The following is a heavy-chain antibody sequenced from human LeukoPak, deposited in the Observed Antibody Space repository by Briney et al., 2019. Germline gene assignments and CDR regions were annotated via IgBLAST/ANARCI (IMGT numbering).Heavy chain of an antibody. V-gene: IGHV4-38-2*02. D-gene: IGHD2-2*01. CDR3: ARDFNIVVVPAASFDY. CDR2: IYHSGST. Sequence: SETLSLTCTVSGYSISSGYYWGWIRQPPGKGLEWIGSIYHSGSTYYNPSLTILVTISVDTSKNQFSLKLSSVTASDTAVYYCARDFNIVVVPAASFDYWGQGTLVTVSS. CDR1: GYSISSGYY. J-gene: IGHJ4*02.